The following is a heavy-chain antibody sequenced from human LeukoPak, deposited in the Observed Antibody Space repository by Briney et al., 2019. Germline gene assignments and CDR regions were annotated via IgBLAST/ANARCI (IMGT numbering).Heavy chain of an antibody. CDR1: GFSVSGTH. Sequence: PGGSLRLSCAASGFSVSGTHMSWVRQAPGKGLEWVSAIYTGGTTYYADSVKGRFTISRDSSKNTLFLQLNSLRAEVTAVYYCARDQATLGGGLDSWGQGTLVTVSS. CDR3: ARDQATLGGGLDS. D-gene: IGHD3-16*01. V-gene: IGHV3-53*01. CDR2: IYTGGTT. J-gene: IGHJ4*02.